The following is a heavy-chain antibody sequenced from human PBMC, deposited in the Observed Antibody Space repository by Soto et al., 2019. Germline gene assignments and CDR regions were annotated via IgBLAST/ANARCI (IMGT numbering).Heavy chain of an antibody. J-gene: IGHJ4*02. CDR3: ALGLRSAYGPFDY. Sequence: EVQLLESGGGLVQPGGSLRLSCAASGFTFSSYAMSWVRQAPRKGLEWVSGTSSSGSSTYYAASVKGRFTISRDNSKNPLYLQMNSLSAEDTAVYYCALGLRSAYGPFDYWGQGTLVTVSS. D-gene: IGHD5-12*01. CDR2: TSSSGSST. CDR1: GFTFSSYA. V-gene: IGHV3-23*01.